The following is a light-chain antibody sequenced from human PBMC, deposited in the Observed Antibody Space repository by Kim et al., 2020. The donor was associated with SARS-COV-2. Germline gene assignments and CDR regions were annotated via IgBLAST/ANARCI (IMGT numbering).Light chain of an antibody. CDR3: NSRDSSGDHVV. J-gene: IGLJ3*02. CDR2: GKY. CDR1: SLRDYY. Sequence: ALVQTVRRPCQGDSLRDYYATWYQQRPGQAPVLVRDGKYNRPSRIPDRFSGSASGNTASLTITGAQAEDETDYYCNSRDSSGDHVVFGGGTQLTFL. V-gene: IGLV3-19*01.